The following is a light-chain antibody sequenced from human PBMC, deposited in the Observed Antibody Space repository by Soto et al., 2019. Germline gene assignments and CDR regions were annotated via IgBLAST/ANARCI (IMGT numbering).Light chain of an antibody. CDR1: KNDIGVYDF. Sequence: QSALTQPPSASGSPGQSVTISCTGTKNDIGVYDFVSWYQHHPGKVPRLIIYEVVQRPSGVPDRFSGSKSGNTASLTVSGLQAADEADYFCKSYAGSNTYVFGSGTRSPS. CDR2: EVV. J-gene: IGLJ1*01. CDR3: KSYAGSNTYV. V-gene: IGLV2-8*01.